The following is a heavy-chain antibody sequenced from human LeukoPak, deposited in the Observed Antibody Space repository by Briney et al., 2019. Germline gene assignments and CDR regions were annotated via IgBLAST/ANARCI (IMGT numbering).Heavy chain of an antibody. CDR2: ISRGSGGT. CDR1: LYTLTGYY. CDR3: ARETYSYGDSGMDV. Sequence: ASVKVSCKPSLYTLTGYYISWVRQAPAPGSEGLGWISRGSGGTENAQRFQGRVTMTRDTSISTAYMELSRLRSDDAAVYYCARETYSYGDSGMDVWGQGTTVTVSS. V-gene: IGHV1-2*02. D-gene: IGHD5-18*01. J-gene: IGHJ6*02.